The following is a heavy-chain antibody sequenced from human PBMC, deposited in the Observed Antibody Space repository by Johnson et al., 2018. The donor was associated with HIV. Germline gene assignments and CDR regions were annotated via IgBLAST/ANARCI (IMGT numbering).Heavy chain of an antibody. J-gene: IGHJ3*02. D-gene: IGHD4-17*01. Sequence: QMLLVESGGGVVQPGGSLRLSCAASGFTFSSYGMHWVRQAPGKGMEWVVFIRYDGSNKYYAAAVKGRFPISRDNSKNTLYLQMNSLRAEDTAVYYCAQEGPLTVTTVMDAFDIWGQGTMVTVSS. CDR1: GFTFSSYG. CDR2: IRYDGSNK. V-gene: IGHV3-30*02. CDR3: AQEGPLTVTTVMDAFDI.